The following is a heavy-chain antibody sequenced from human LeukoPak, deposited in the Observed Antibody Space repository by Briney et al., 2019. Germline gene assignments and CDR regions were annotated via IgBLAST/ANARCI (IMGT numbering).Heavy chain of an antibody. CDR3: AIVSLVRGNVGFWFDP. CDR2: ISGYNDKT. Sequence: ASVNVSCKASRDTFSGYGITWVRQAPGQGLEWMGWISGYNDKTNYAQKFQGRVIMTTDISTTTDYMELRSLRSDDTALYYCAIVSLVRGNVGFWFDPWGQGTLVTVSS. D-gene: IGHD3-10*01. CDR1: RDTFSGYG. J-gene: IGHJ5*02. V-gene: IGHV1-18*01.